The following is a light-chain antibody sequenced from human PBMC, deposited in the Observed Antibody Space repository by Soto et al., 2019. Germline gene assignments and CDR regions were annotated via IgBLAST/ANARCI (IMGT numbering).Light chain of an antibody. CDR2: AAS. CDR3: QQSYTTPWT. Sequence: QMNKSPSSLSASIGDRVTITCRASQSIRSYLNWYQQKPGKAPKLLIYAASSLQSGVPSRFSGSGSGTDFTLTISSLQPEDFTTYYCQQSYTTPWTFGQGTKV. V-gene: IGKV1-39*01. J-gene: IGKJ1*01. CDR1: QSIRSY.